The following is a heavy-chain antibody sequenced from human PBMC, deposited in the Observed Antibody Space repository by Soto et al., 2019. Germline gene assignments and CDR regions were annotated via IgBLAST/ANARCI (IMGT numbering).Heavy chain of an antibody. D-gene: IGHD4-17*01. Sequence: GGSLRLSCAASGFTFSSYAMSWVRQAPGKGLEWVSAISGSGGSTYYADSVKGRFTISRDNSKNTLYLQMNSLRAEDTAVYYCAKGVVGTGSYGDYRDYWGQGTLVTVSS. J-gene: IGHJ4*02. CDR2: ISGSGGST. CDR3: AKGVVGTGSYGDYRDY. CDR1: GFTFSSYA. V-gene: IGHV3-23*01.